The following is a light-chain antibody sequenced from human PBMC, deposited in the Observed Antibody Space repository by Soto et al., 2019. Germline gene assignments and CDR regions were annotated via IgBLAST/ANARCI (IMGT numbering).Light chain of an antibody. J-gene: IGKJ5*01. CDR3: QQLNSYLT. Sequence: DIHLTQSPSFLSASVGDRVTITCRASQGIALFLAWYQQKPGKAPKLLLYAASTLQSGVPSRFSGSGSGTEFTLTISSLQPEDFATYYCQQLNSYLTFGQGTRLEIK. CDR1: QGIALF. CDR2: AAS. V-gene: IGKV1-9*01.